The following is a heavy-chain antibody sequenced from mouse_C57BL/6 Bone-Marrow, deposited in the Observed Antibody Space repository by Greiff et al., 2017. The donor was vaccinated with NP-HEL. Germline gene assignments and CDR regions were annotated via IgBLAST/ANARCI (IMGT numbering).Heavy chain of an antibody. CDR2: IWRGGST. CDR3: AKRGYDYDPSMDY. Sequence: VQLQQSGPGLVQPSQSLSITCTVSGFSLTSYGVHWVRQSPGKGLEWLGVIWRGGSTDYNAAFMSRLSITKDNSKSQVFFKMNSLQADDTAIYYCAKRGYDYDPSMDYWGQGTSVTVSS. D-gene: IGHD2-4*01. J-gene: IGHJ4*01. CDR1: GFSLTSYG. V-gene: IGHV2-5*01.